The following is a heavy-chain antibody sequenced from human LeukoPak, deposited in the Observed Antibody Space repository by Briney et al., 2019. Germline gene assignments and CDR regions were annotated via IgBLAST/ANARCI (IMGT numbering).Heavy chain of an antibody. J-gene: IGHJ5*02. CDR1: GFTVSSNY. CDR3: ARDGRGSRSSWFDP. V-gene: IGHV3-53*01. Sequence: PGGSPRLSCAASGFTVSSNYMSWVRQAPGKGLEWVSIIYSGGSTFYADSVKGRFTISRDNSKNTLYLQMNSPRAEDTAVYYCARDGRGSRSSWFDPWGQGTLVIVSS. CDR2: IYSGGST. D-gene: IGHD3-10*01.